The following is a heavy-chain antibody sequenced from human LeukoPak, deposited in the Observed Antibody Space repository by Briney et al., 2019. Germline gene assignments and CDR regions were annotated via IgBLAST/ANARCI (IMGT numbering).Heavy chain of an antibody. Sequence: GGSLRLSCAASGFTFSSYWMHWVRQAPGKGLVWVSRINSDGSSTSYADSVEGQFTISRDNAKNTLYLQMNSLRAEDTAVYYCARNSGYDLPFDYWGQGTLVTVSS. V-gene: IGHV3-74*01. D-gene: IGHD5-12*01. CDR1: GFTFSSYW. CDR3: ARNSGYDLPFDY. J-gene: IGHJ4*02. CDR2: INSDGSST.